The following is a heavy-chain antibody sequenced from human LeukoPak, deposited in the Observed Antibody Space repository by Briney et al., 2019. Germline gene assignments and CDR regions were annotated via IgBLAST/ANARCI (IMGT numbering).Heavy chain of an antibody. J-gene: IGHJ4*02. Sequence: GRSLRLSCAASGFTFSSYAMHWVRQAPGKGLEWVAVISHDGSNKYYADSVKGRFTISRDNSKNTLYLQMNSLRAEDTAVYYCARGLSSLRGDYFDYWGQGTLVTVS. D-gene: IGHD2-2*01. CDR3: ARGLSSLRGDYFDY. CDR1: GFTFSSYA. CDR2: ISHDGSNK. V-gene: IGHV3-30-3*01.